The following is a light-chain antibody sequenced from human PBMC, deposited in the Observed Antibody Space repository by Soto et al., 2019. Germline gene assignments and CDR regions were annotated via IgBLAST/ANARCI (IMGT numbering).Light chain of an antibody. CDR3: QRQSGWPRT. V-gene: IGKV3-15*01. Sequence: EIVMTQSPATLSVSPGERATLSCRASQSVSSNLAWYQQKPGQAPRLLMYGASTRATAIPARFSGSGSGTEFTLTISSLQSEDFAVYYCQRQSGWPRTFGQGTKV. J-gene: IGKJ1*01. CDR1: QSVSSN. CDR2: GAS.